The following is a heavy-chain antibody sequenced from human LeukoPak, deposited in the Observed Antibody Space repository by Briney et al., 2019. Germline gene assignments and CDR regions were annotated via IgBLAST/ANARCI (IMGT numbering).Heavy chain of an antibody. V-gene: IGHV3-23*01. CDR2: ISGSGGST. D-gene: IGHD5-18*01. Sequence: GSLRLSCAASGFTFSSYAMSWVRQATGKGLEWVSAISGSGGSTYYADSVKGRFTISRDNSKNTLYLKMNSLRAEDTAVYYCAKDGYSYGLGMDVWGKGTTVTVSS. J-gene: IGHJ6*03. CDR3: AKDGYSYGLGMDV. CDR1: GFTFSSYA.